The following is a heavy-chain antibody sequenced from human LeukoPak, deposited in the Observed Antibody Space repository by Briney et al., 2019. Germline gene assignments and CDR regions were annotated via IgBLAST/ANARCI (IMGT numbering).Heavy chain of an antibody. V-gene: IGHV3-74*01. CDR3: ATAYGSGMADY. D-gene: IGHD3-10*01. CDR1: GFTFNTYW. J-gene: IGHJ4*02. CDR2: IYSDGSIT. Sequence: GGSPRLSCAASGFTFNTYWMHWFRQAPGKGLMWASRIYSDGSITNYADSVKGRFTISRDNAKNTLYLQMNSLRAEDTAVYYCATAYGSGMADYWGQGTLVTVSS.